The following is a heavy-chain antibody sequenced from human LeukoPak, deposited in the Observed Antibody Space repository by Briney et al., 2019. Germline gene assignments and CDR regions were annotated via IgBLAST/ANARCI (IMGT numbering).Heavy chain of an antibody. CDR1: GGSISSGDYY. J-gene: IGHJ4*02. CDR2: IYYSGST. Sequence: SETLSLTCTVSGGSISSGDYYWSWIRQPPGKGLEWIGYIYYSGSTYYNPSFKSRVTISVDTSKNQFSLKLSSVTAADTAVYYCARVDYDSSGPRFDYWGQGTLVTVSS. V-gene: IGHV4-30-4*01. D-gene: IGHD3-22*01. CDR3: ARVDYDSSGPRFDY.